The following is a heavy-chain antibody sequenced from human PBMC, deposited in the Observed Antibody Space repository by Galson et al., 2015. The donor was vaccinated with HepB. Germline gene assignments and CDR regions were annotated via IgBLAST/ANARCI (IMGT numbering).Heavy chain of an antibody. CDR3: TRPGYGSSWFLDYAHGVDV. D-gene: IGHD3/OR15-3a*01. Sequence: SLRLSCAASGFTFSGSGIHWVRQAPGKGLEWVGRIRNGANYYATAYAPSVRGRSTVSRDDLKSTAYLQMNSLTPEDTAVYYCTRPGYGSSWFLDYAHGVDVWGQGTTVIVS. V-gene: IGHV3-73*01. CDR1: GFTFSGSG. J-gene: IGHJ6*02. CDR2: IRNGANYYAT.